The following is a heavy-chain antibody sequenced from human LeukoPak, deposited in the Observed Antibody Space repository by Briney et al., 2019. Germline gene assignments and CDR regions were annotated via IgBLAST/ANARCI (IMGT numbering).Heavy chain of an antibody. CDR1: GFTFSSYG. V-gene: IGHV3-33*01. CDR3: AREGPGYSSSWADYYYYGMDV. CDR2: IWYDGSNK. Sequence: QPGGSLRLSCAASGFTFSSYGMHWVRQAPGKGLEWVAVIWYDGSNKYYADSVKGRFTISRDNSKNTLYLQMNSLRAEDTAVYYCAREGPGYSSSWADYYYYGMDVWGQGTTVTVSS. D-gene: IGHD6-13*01. J-gene: IGHJ6*02.